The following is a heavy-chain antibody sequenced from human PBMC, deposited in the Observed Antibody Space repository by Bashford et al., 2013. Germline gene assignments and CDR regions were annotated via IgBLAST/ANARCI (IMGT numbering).Heavy chain of an antibody. CDR1: GGSFSGYY. CDR2: ISSSSSYI. CDR3: ARDIIDAFDI. Sequence: ETLSLTCAVYGGSFSGYYWSWIRQPPGKGLEWVSSISSSSSYIYYADSVKGRFTISRDNAKNSLYLQMNSLRAEDTAVYYCARDIIDAFDIVGPRDNGHRLL. V-gene: IGHV3-21*01. J-gene: IGHJ3*02.